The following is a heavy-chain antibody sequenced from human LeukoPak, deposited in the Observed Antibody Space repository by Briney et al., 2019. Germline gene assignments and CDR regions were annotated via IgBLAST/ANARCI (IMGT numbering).Heavy chain of an antibody. J-gene: IGHJ4*02. D-gene: IGHD5-12*01. CDR3: AGIVATIMDY. CDR2: ISRSGNTI. CDR1: GFTFSGFE. Sequence: LPRGSLRLSCAASGFTFSGFEMNWVRQAPGKGLEWVSYISRSGNTIYYADSVKGRFTISRDNAKNSLYLQMNSVRAEDTAVYYCAGIVATIMDYWGQGTLVTVSS. V-gene: IGHV3-48*03.